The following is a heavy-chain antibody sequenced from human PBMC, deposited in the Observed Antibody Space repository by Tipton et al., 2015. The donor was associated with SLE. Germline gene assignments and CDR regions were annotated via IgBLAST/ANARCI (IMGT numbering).Heavy chain of an antibody. Sequence: TLSLTCTVSGGSISSSNYYWGWIRQPPGKGLEWIGNIYYSGSTYYNPSLKSRVTISVDTSKNQFSLKLSSVTAADTAVYYCARQGGQWLDFDYWGQGTLVTVSS. D-gene: IGHD6-19*01. CDR1: GGSISSSNYY. V-gene: IGHV4-39*07. J-gene: IGHJ4*02. CDR3: ARQGGQWLDFDY. CDR2: IYYSGST.